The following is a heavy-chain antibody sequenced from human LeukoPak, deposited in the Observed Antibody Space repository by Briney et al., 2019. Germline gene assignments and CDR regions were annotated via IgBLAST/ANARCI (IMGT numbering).Heavy chain of an antibody. J-gene: IGHJ6*02. CDR2: IYTSGST. V-gene: IGHV4-4*07. D-gene: IGHD4-17*01. Sequence: SETLSLTCTVSGGSISSYYWSWIRQPAGKGLEWIGRIYTSGSTNYNPSLKSRVTMSVDTSKNQFSLKLSSVTAADTAVYYCARGTTVTKVYYYYYGMDVWGQGTTVTVSS. CDR1: GGSISSYY. CDR3: ARGTTVTKVYYYYYGMDV.